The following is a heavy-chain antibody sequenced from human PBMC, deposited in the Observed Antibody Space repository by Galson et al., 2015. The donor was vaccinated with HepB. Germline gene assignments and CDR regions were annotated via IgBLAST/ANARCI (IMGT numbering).Heavy chain of an antibody. V-gene: IGHV1-3*01. D-gene: IGHD1-7*01. Sequence: QSGAEVKKPGESLRISCKASGYTFTSYAMHWVRQAPGQRLEWMGWINAGNGNTKYSQKFQGRVTITRDTSASTAYMELSSLRSEDTAVYYCARGPALELFDYWGQGTLVTVSS. CDR3: ARGPALELFDY. CDR2: INAGNGNT. CDR1: GYTFTSYA. J-gene: IGHJ4*02.